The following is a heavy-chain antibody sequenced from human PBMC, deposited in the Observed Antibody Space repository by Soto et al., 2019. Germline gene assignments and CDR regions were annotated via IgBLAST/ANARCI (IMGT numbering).Heavy chain of an antibody. V-gene: IGHV3-20*04. D-gene: IGHD6-19*01. Sequence: GGSLSLSCAASGFTFDDYAMTWVRQAPGKGLEWVSRINWNGGSAYADSVKGRFTISRDDAKNSLYLQMNSLRAEDTALYYCARGPPSRSGWYFFDYWGLGALVTVSS. J-gene: IGHJ4*02. CDR2: INWNGGS. CDR1: GFTFDDYA. CDR3: ARGPPSRSGWYFFDY.